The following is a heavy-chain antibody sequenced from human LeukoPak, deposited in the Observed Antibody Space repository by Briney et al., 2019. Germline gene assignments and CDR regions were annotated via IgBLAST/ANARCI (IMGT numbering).Heavy chain of an antibody. V-gene: IGHV3-48*03. CDR2: ISSSGSTI. Sequence: GGSLRLSCAASGFTFSSYEMNWVRQAPGKGLEWVSYISSSGSTIYYADSVKGRFTISRDNAKNTLYLQMNSLRAEDTAVYYCAKGQGYCTNGVCPNYYYYYYMDVWGKGTTVTVSS. J-gene: IGHJ6*03. CDR1: GFTFSSYE. CDR3: AKGQGYCTNGVCPNYYYYYYMDV. D-gene: IGHD2-8*01.